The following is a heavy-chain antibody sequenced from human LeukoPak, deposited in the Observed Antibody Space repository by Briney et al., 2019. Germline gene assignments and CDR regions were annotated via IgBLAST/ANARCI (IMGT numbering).Heavy chain of an antibody. Sequence: GGSLRLSCAASGFSFSNYAMGWVRQAPGKGLEWVSSVSGSGRSTYYADSVKGRFTISRDNSTNTVYLQMRSLRVEDTAVYYCAKSNGYRVYNWFDPWGQGTLVTVSS. J-gene: IGHJ5*02. D-gene: IGHD6-13*01. CDR1: GFSFSNYA. CDR3: AKSNGYRVYNWFDP. CDR2: VSGSGRST. V-gene: IGHV3-23*01.